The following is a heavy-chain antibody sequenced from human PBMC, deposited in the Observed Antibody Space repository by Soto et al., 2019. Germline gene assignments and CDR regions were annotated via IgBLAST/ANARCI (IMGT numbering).Heavy chain of an antibody. CDR1: AGTFSSYT. V-gene: IGHV1-69*02. J-gene: IGHJ6*03. Sequence: SAKVSCKASAGTFSSYTISWVRQAPGQGLEWMGRIIHILGIANYAQKFQGRVTITADKSTSTAYMELSSLSSEDTAVYYCLLGTRITIFGVVMGEGYYMDVWGKGTTVTVSS. CDR3: LLGTRITIFGVVMGEGYYMDV. CDR2: IIHILGIA. D-gene: IGHD3-3*01.